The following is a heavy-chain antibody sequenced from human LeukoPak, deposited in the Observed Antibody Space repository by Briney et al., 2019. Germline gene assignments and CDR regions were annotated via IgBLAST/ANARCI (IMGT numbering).Heavy chain of an antibody. V-gene: IGHV3-23*01. CDR3: AKDRARSGYDLYYFDY. CDR2: ISGSGGST. Sequence: GGSLRLSCAASGFTFTSYAMSWVRQAPGKGLEWVSAISGSGGSTYYADSVKGRFTISRDNSKNTLYLQMNSLRAEDTAVYYWAKDRARSGYDLYYFDYWGQGTLVTVSS. CDR1: GFTFTSYA. J-gene: IGHJ4*02. D-gene: IGHD5-12*01.